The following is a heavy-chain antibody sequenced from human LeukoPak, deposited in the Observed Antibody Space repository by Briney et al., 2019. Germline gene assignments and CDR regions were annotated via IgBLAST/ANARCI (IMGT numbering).Heavy chain of an antibody. CDR2: IKEDGSEK. Sequence: PGGSLRLSCAASGITFSNSWMCWVRQAPGKGLEWVANIKEDGSEKYYVNSVKGRFTISRDNAKNSLYLQMNSLRAEDTAVYYCAGRGLRFLEWLLPLDYWGQGTLVTVSS. J-gene: IGHJ4*02. CDR3: AGRGLRFLEWLLPLDY. D-gene: IGHD3-3*01. CDR1: GITFSNSW. V-gene: IGHV3-7*03.